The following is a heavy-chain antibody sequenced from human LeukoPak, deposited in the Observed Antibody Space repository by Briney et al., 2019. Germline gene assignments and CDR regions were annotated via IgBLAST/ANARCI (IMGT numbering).Heavy chain of an antibody. D-gene: IGHD3-9*01. CDR3: ARDQEATGYYNRPVLFDY. CDR2: IYYSRST. CDR1: GGSISSSTYY. V-gene: IGHV4-39*07. Sequence: KPSEILSLTCTVSGGSISSSTYYWAWIRQPPGKGLEWIGSIYYSRSTYYNPSLKSRVTISVDTSKNQFSLKLSSVTAADTAVYYCARDQEATGYYNRPVLFDYWGQGTLVTVSS. J-gene: IGHJ4*02.